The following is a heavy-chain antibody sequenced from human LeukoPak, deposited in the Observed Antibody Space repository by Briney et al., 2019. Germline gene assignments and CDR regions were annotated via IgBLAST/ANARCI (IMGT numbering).Heavy chain of an antibody. CDR2: IIPILGIA. CDR3: ARGGVAAAGTYFQH. D-gene: IGHD6-13*01. V-gene: IGHV1-69*02. J-gene: IGHJ1*01. Sequence: SVKVSCKASEGTFSSYTISWVRQAPGQGLEWMGRIIPILGIANYAQRFQGRVTITADKSTNTAYMELSSLRSEDTAVYYCARGGVAAAGTYFQHWGQGTLVTVSS. CDR1: EGTFSSYT.